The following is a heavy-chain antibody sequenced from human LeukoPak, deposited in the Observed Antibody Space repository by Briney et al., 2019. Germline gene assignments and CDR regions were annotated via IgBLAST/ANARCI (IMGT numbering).Heavy chain of an antibody. CDR2: ISGSGGST. D-gene: IGHD2-15*01. CDR1: GFTFSSYA. Sequence: PGGSLRLSCAASGFTFSSYAMSWVRQAPGKGLEWVSDISGSGGSTYYADSVKGRFTISRDNSKNTLYLQMNSLRAEDTAVYYCAKVIVVVVAAFDYWGQGTLVTVSS. J-gene: IGHJ4*02. V-gene: IGHV3-23*01. CDR3: AKVIVVVVAAFDY.